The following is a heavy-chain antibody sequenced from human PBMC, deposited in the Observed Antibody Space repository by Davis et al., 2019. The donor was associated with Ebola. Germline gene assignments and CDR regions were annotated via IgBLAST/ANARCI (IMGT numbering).Heavy chain of an antibody. CDR1: GGSFSGYY. CDR2: INHSGST. Sequence: PSETLSLTCAVYGGSFSGYYWSWIRQPPGKGLEWIGEINHSGSTNYNPSLKSRVTISVDTSKNQFSLKLSSVTAADTAVYYCAKYDACSSTSCRASGYYYYYYMDVWGKGTTVTVSS. V-gene: IGHV4-34*01. CDR3: AKYDACSSTSCRASGYYYYYYMDV. J-gene: IGHJ6*03. D-gene: IGHD2-2*01.